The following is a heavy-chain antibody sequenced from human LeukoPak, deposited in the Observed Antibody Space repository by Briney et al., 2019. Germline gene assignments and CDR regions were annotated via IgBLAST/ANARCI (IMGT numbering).Heavy chain of an antibody. CDR2: IYYSGST. D-gene: IGHD1-26*01. Sequence: SETLSLTCTVSGGSISISSYYWGWIRQPPGEGLEWIGRIYYSGSTYYNPSLKSRVAISVDTSKNQFSLRLSSVTAADTAVYCCARQGAAVDFDYWGQGTLVTVSS. V-gene: IGHV4-39*01. CDR3: ARQGAAVDFDY. CDR1: GGSISISSYY. J-gene: IGHJ4*02.